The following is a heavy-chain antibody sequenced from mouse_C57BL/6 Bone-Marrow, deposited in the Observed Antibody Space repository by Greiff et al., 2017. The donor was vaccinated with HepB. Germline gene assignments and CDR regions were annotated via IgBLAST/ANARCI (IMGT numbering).Heavy chain of an antibody. CDR3: AIEMDGLYFDY. Sequence: QVQLQQPGAELVKPGASVKVSCKASGYTFTSYWMHWVKQRPGQGLEWIGRIHPSDSDTNYNQKFKGKATLTVAKSSSTAYMQLSSLTSEDAAVYYCAIEMDGLYFDYWGQGTTLTVSS. J-gene: IGHJ2*01. D-gene: IGHD3-1*01. CDR1: GYTFTSYW. CDR2: IHPSDSDT. V-gene: IGHV1-74*01.